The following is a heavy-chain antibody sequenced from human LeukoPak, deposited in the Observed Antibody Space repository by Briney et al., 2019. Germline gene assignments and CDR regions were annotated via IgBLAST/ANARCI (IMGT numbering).Heavy chain of an antibody. V-gene: IGHV3-74*01. D-gene: IGHD1-26*01. CDR1: GFSFSSSW. CDR3: ATTGSGSYYDY. CDR2: INDDETST. J-gene: IGHJ4*02. Sequence: GGSLRLSCAASGFSFSSSWMHWVRQVPGKGLEWVSRINDDETSTTYAESVKGRFTISRDNAKNTLFLQMNSLRAEDTAVYYCATTGSGSYYDYWGQGTLVTVSS.